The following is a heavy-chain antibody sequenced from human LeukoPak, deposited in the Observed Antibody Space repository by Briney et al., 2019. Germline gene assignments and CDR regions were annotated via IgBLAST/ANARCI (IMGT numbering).Heavy chain of an antibody. D-gene: IGHD6-13*01. CDR1: GGSISSYY. CDR2: IYYSGST. Sequence: PSETLSLTCTVSGGSISSYYWSWIRQPPGKGLEWIGYIYYSGSTNYNPSLKSRVTISVDTSKNQFSLKLSSVTAADTAVYYCARHVLAAAGIFDYWGQGTLVTVSS. V-gene: IGHV4-59*01. CDR3: ARHVLAAAGIFDY. J-gene: IGHJ4*02.